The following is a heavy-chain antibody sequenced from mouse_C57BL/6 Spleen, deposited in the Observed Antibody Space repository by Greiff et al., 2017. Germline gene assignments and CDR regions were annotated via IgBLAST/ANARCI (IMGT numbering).Heavy chain of an antibody. CDR2: IWSGGST. V-gene: IGHV2-2*01. J-gene: IGHJ3*01. CDR3: ARRGDAWFAY. CDR1: GFSLTSYG. Sequence: QVQLQQSGPGLVQPSQSLSITCTVSGFSLTSYGVHWVRQSPGQGLEWLGVIWSGGSTDYNAAFISRLSISKDNSKSQVFFKMNSLQADDTAIYYCARRGDAWFAYWGQGTLVTVSA. D-gene: IGHD3-3*01.